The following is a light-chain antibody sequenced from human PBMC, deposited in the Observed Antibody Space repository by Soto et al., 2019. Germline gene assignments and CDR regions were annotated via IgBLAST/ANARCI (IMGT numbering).Light chain of an antibody. CDR3: CSFAGSNTFV. CDR1: SSDVGSYNL. CDR2: EGN. Sequence: QSVLTQPASVSGSPGQSITLSCTGTSSDVGSYNLVSWYQQHPGKAPKLMIYEGNKRPSGVSNRFSGSKSGNTASLTISGLRAEDEADYYCCSFAGSNTFVFGTGTKVTVL. V-gene: IGLV2-23*03. J-gene: IGLJ1*01.